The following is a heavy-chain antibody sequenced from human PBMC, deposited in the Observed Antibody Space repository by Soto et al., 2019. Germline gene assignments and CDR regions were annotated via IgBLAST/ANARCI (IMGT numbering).Heavy chain of an antibody. V-gene: IGHV3-21*01. CDR1: GFTFSSYS. J-gene: IGHJ6*02. CDR2: ISSSSSYI. D-gene: IGHD3-10*01. CDR3: AREGVQHGSGPYYYYGMDV. Sequence: EVQLVESGGGLVKPGGSLRLSCAASGFTFSSYSMNWVRQAPGKGLEWVSSISSSSSYIYYAGSVKGRFTISRDNAKNSLYLQMNSLRAEDTAVYYCAREGVQHGSGPYYYYGMDVWGQGTTVTVSS.